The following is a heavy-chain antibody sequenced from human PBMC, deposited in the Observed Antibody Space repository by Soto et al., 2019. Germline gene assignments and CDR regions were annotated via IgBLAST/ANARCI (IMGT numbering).Heavy chain of an antibody. CDR3: ARDLLRYFDWFSMGRRADGMDV. CDR1: GYTFTSYG. CDR2: ISAYNGNT. V-gene: IGHV1-18*01. Sequence: GASVKVSCKASGYTFTSYGISWVRQAPGQGLEWMGWISAYNGNTNYAQKLQGRVTMTTDTSTSTAYMELRSLRSDDTAVYYCARDLLRYFDWFSMGRRADGMDVWGQGTTVTVSS. J-gene: IGHJ6*02. D-gene: IGHD3-9*01.